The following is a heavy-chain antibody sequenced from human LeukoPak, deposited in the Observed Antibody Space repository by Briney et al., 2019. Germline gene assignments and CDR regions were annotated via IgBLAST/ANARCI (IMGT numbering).Heavy chain of an antibody. CDR3: ARGGGYSGYDLPGYFDY. J-gene: IGHJ4*02. CDR1: GGSISSGGYS. V-gene: IGHV4-30-2*01. Sequence: PSQTLSLTCAVSGGSISSGGYSWSWIRQPPGKGLEWIGYIYHSGSTCYNPSLKSRVTISVDRSKNQFSLKLSSVTAADTAVYYCARGGGYSGYDLPGYFDYWGQGTLVTFSS. CDR2: IYHSGST. D-gene: IGHD5-12*01.